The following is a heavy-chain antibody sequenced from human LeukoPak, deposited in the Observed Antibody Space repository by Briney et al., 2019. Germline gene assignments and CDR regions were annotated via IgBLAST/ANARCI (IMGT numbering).Heavy chain of an antibody. J-gene: IGHJ4*02. CDR3: ARDATQYLRYGYFDY. V-gene: IGHV3-21*01. D-gene: IGHD3-9*01. CDR1: GFTFDDYG. Sequence: MTGGSLRLSCAASGFTFDDYGMSWVRQAPGKGLEWVSSINQISSHIYYAESVRGRFSISRDNAKNSVYLQMNSLRAEDTAIYYCARDATQYLRYGYFDYWGPGILVTVSS. CDR2: INQISSHI.